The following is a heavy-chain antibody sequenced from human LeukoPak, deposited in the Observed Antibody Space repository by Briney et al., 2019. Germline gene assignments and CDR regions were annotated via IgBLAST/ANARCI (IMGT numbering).Heavy chain of an antibody. D-gene: IGHD2-2*01. V-gene: IGHV1-2*02. Sequence: ASVKVSCKASGYTFTGYYMHWVRQAPGQGLEWMGWINPDSGGTNYAQKFQGRVTMTRDTSISTAYMELSRLRSDDTAVYYCARGDCSSTICYSPMDVWGKGTTVTVSS. J-gene: IGHJ6*03. CDR1: GYTFTGYY. CDR2: INPDSGGT. CDR3: ARGDCSSTICYSPMDV.